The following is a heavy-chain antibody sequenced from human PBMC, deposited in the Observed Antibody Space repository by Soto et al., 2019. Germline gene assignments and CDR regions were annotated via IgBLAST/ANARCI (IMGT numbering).Heavy chain of an antibody. J-gene: IGHJ3*02. V-gene: IGHV3-30-3*01. D-gene: IGHD3-22*01. CDR2: ISYDGSNK. CDR1: GFTFSSYA. CDR3: ARENDYYDSSGYYPYAFDI. Sequence: GGSLRLSCAASGFTFSSYAMHWVRQAPGKGLEWVAVISYDGSNKYYADSVKGRFTISRDNSKNTLYLQMNSLRAEDTAVYYCARENDYYDSSGYYPYAFDIWGQGTMVTVSS.